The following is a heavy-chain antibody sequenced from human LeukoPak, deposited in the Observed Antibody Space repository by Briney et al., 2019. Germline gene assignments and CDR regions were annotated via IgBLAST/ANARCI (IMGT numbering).Heavy chain of an antibody. CDR3: ARENYYGSGSRGKYYFDY. CDR1: GGSISSGSYY. CDR2: IYTSGST. V-gene: IGHV4-61*02. J-gene: IGHJ4*02. Sequence: SETLSLTCTASGGSISSGSYYWSWIRQPAGKGLEWIGRIYTSGSTNDNPSLKSRVTIAGDTSKNQFSLKLSSVTAADTAVYYCARENYYGSGSRGKYYFDYWGQGTLVTVSS. D-gene: IGHD3-10*01.